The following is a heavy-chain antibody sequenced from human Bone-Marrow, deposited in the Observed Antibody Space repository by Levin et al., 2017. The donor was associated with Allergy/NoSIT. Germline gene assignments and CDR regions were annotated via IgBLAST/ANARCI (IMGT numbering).Heavy chain of an antibody. V-gene: IGHV3-21*01. D-gene: IGHD2-2*01. CDR1: GFTFSLYS. CDR2: ISSTSSYI. J-gene: IGHJ3*01. CDR3: ARPTSGVPAAPRAFDV. Sequence: PGGSLRLSCAVSGFTFSLYSMNWVRQAPGKGLEWVSSISSTSSYIYYADSVKGRFTISRDNAKNALYLQMNSLRAEDTAVYYCARPTSGVPAAPRAFDVWGQGTMVTVSS.